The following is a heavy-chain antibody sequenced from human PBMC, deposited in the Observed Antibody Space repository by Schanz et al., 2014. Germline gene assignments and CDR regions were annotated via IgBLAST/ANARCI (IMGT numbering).Heavy chain of an antibody. CDR1: GYTFTDYH. Sequence: QVQLVQSGAEVKKPGASVKVSCKSSGYTFTDYHIHWVRQAPGQGLEYMGRINPNSGGTNFAQKFQVRVTMTRDTSISTVYMELSRLRSDDTAVYYCAREGTVIRGLSGWFDPWGQGTLVTVSS. CDR3: AREGTVIRGLSGWFDP. V-gene: IGHV1-2*06. J-gene: IGHJ5*02. D-gene: IGHD3-10*01. CDR2: INPNSGGT.